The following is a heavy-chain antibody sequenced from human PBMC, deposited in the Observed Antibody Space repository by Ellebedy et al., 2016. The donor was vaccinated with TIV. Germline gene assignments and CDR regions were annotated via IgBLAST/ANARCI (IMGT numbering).Heavy chain of an antibody. CDR3: ARAPRYDSSGYPDY. CDR2: IIPILGIA. D-gene: IGHD3-22*01. V-gene: IGHV1-69*04. CDR1: GGTFSSYA. Sequence: SVKVSCXASGGTFSSYAISWVRQAPGQGLEWMGRIIPILGIANYAQKFQGRVTITADKSTSTAYMELSSLRSEDTAVYYCARAPRYDSSGYPDYWGQGTLVTVSS. J-gene: IGHJ4*02.